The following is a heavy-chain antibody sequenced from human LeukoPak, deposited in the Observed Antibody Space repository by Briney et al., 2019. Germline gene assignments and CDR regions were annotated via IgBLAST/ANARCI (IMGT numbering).Heavy chain of an antibody. CDR1: GDSVSSNSAA. J-gene: IGHJ2*01. CDR2: TYYRSKWYN. CDR3: AXDSPLTTVTTFPYWYFDL. V-gene: IGHV6-1*01. Sequence: SQTLSLTCAISGDSVSSNSAAWNWIRQSPSRGLEWLGRTYYRSKWYNDYAVSVKSRITINPDTSKNQFSLQLNSVTPEDTAVXXCAXDSPLTTVTTFPYWYFDLWGRGTLVTVSS. D-gene: IGHD4-17*01.